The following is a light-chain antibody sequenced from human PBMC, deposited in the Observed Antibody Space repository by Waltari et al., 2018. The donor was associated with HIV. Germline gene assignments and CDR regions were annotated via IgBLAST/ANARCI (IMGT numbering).Light chain of an antibody. Sequence: TQPPSASGATGQRVTLTCSAVTSNIASDSIYWYQQVPGTAPKLLIFRGDQRPSGVPDRFSGSKSGASSSLAISGLQSDDEADYYCAAWTDIMSGWLFGGGTKLTVL. CDR2: RGD. J-gene: IGLJ3*02. CDR3: AAWTDIMSGWL. CDR1: TSNIASDS. V-gene: IGLV1-47*01.